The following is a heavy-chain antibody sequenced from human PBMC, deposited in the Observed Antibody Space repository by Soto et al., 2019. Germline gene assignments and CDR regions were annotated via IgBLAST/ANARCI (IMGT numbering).Heavy chain of an antibody. CDR1: GYSFTSYW. J-gene: IGHJ6*02. D-gene: IGHD2-2*01. CDR3: ARRRYCSSTSCYGDYYYGMDV. Sequence: GESLKISCKGSGYSFTSYWIGWVRQMPGKGLEWMGIIYPGDSDTRYSPSFQGQVTISADKSISTAYLQWSSLKASDTAMYYCARRRYCSSTSCYGDYYYGMDVWGQGTTVTVSS. CDR2: IYPGDSDT. V-gene: IGHV5-51*01.